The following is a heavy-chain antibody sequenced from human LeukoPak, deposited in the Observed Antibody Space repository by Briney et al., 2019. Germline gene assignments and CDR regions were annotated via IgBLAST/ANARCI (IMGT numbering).Heavy chain of an antibody. J-gene: IGHJ4*02. CDR1: GGSISSYY. CDR2: IYDSETT. CDR3: ARKDGDG. V-gene: IGHV4-59*01. D-gene: IGHD5-24*01. Sequence: SETLSLTCTVSGGSISSYYWNWIRQPPGKGLEWIGHIYDSETTNYNPSLRGRVTISLDTSKNQVSLKLSSVTAADTAMYYCARKDGDGWGQGTLVTVSS.